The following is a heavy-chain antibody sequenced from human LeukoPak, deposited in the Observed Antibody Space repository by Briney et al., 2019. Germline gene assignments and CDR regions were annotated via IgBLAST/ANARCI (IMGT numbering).Heavy chain of an antibody. J-gene: IGHJ6*04. CDR2: ISGSGGRT. CDR3: AKGSLYSTSWYGSMDV. V-gene: IGHV3-23*01. CDR1: GFTFSSYA. Sequence: GGSLRLSCAASGFTFSSYAMTWVRQPPGKGLEWVSTISGSGGRTYYADSVKGRFTISRDNSKNTLYLQMNSLRAEDTALYYCAKGSLYSTSWYGSMDVWSKGTTVTISS. D-gene: IGHD6-13*01.